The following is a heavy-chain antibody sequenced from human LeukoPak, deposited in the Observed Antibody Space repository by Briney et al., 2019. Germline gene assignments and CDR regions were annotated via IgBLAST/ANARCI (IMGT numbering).Heavy chain of an antibody. Sequence: GGSLRLSCAASGFTFSSYWMHWVRQARGKGLVCVSRINSDGSSTTYADSVKGRFTISRDNDKNTLYLQMNSLRAEDTAVYYCAKGIVGATSWGQGTLVTVSS. V-gene: IGHV3-74*01. CDR1: GFTFSSYW. D-gene: IGHD1-26*01. CDR3: AKGIVGATS. CDR2: INSDGSST. J-gene: IGHJ5*02.